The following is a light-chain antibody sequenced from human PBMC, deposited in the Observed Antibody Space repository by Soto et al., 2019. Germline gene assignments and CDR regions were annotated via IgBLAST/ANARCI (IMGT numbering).Light chain of an antibody. V-gene: IGKV3-20*01. CDR1: RSVSASY. CDR3: QQYDTSAT. CDR2: GAS. J-gene: IGKJ2*01. Sequence: ETVLTQSPGTLYLSPGERATLSCRASRSVSASYLAWYQQKPGQAPRLLIYGASSRATGFPDRFSGSGSGTDFTLTISRLEPEDSAGYYCQQYDTSATFGQGTKLEI.